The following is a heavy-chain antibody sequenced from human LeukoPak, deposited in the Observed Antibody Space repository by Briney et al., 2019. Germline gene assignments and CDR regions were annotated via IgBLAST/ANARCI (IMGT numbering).Heavy chain of an antibody. CDR2: INHSGST. CDR3: ARGRVQVMVRGPDDAFDI. Sequence: PSETLSLTCAVYGGSFSGYYWSWIRQPPGKGLEWIGEINHSGSTNYNPSLKSRVTISVDTSKNQFSLKLSSVTAADTAVYYCARGRVQVMVRGPDDAFDIWGQGTMVTVSS. J-gene: IGHJ3*02. CDR1: GGSFSGYY. D-gene: IGHD3-10*01. V-gene: IGHV4-34*01.